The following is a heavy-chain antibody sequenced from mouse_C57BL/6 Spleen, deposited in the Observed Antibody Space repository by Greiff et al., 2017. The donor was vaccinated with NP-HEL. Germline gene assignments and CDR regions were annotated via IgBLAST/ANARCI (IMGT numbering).Heavy chain of an antibody. J-gene: IGHJ2*01. D-gene: IGHD2-3*01. CDR2: IYPGDGDT. CDR3: ARDDGYYVGDY. V-gene: IGHV1-82*01. CDR1: GYAFSSSW. Sequence: VQLQQSGPELVKPGASVKISCKASGYAFSSSWMNWVKQRPGKGLEWIGRIYPGDGDTNYNGKFKGKATLTADKSSSTAYMQLSSLTSEDSAVYFCARDDGYYVGDYWGQGTTLTVSS.